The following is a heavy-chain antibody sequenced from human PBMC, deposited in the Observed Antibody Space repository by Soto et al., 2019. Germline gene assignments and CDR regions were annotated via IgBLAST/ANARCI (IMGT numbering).Heavy chain of an antibody. D-gene: IGHD6-13*01. J-gene: IGHJ6*03. CDR1: GFTFSSYG. V-gene: IGHV3-33*01. CDR2: IWYDGSNK. CDR3: ARGRYSSSWYVGGAMDV. Sequence: QVQLVESGGGVVQPGRSLRLSCAASGFTFSSYGMHWVRQAPGKGLEWVAVIWYDGSNKYYADSVKGRFTISRDNSKNTLYLQMNSLSAEDTAVYYCARGRYSSSWYVGGAMDVWGKGTTVTVSS.